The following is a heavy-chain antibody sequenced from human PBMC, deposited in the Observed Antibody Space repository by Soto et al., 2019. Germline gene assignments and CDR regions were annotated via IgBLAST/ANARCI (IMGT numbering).Heavy chain of an antibody. D-gene: IGHD4-17*01. J-gene: IGHJ3*01. CDR1: GYTFTSYS. CDR2: INAGTGNT. CDR3: TVATTVTSETGFDV. V-gene: IGHV1-3*01. Sequence: ASVKVSCKASGYTFTSYSIHWVRQAPGQRLEWMGWINAGTGNTKYSQKFQGRVTIARDTSASTAYMALSSLRSEDTAVYYCTVATTVTSETGFDVWGQGTMVTVSS.